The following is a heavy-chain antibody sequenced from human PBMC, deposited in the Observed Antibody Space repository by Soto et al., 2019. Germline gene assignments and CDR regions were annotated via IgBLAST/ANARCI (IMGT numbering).Heavy chain of an antibody. V-gene: IGHV5-51*03. CDR3: ARSLRNGTYEAFDI. Sequence: EVYLAQSGAEVKKPGESLKISCKGSGYNFNRYWIGWVRQMPGKGLEWMGVIYPGDSDTRYSPSLQGQVTISADKSSSAAYLQWSSLQASDTATYYCARSLRNGTYEAFDIWGQGTMVTVSS. CDR2: IYPGDSDT. D-gene: IGHD2-8*01. J-gene: IGHJ3*02. CDR1: GYNFNRYW.